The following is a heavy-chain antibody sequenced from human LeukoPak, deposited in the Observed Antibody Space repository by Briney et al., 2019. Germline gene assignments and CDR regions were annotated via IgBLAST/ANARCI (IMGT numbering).Heavy chain of an antibody. J-gene: IGHJ4*02. CDR2: INPTGGST. Sequence: GASVKVSCKASGYTFTTYYMHCVRQAPGQGLEWMGIINPTGGSTYYAQKFLGRVTMTRDTSTSTVYMDLSSLRSEDTAVYYYARGTHIDSSGYYAGQFNYWVQGTLVTVSS. CDR3: ARGTHIDSSGYYAGQFNY. V-gene: IGHV1-46*01. D-gene: IGHD3-22*01. CDR1: GYTFTTYY.